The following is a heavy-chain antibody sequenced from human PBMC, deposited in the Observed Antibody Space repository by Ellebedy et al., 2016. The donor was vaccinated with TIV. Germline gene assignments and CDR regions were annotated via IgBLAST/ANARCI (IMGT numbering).Heavy chain of an antibody. CDR2: IKQDGSDK. J-gene: IGHJ6*02. CDR3: AREISKYDFWSGYLDGMDV. CDR1: GFTFSSHW. Sequence: PGGSLRLSCVASGFTFSSHWMSWVRQAPGKGLEWVANIKQDGSDKYYVDSVKGRFTISRDNAKNSLYLQTNSLRVEDTAVYYCAREISKYDFWSGYLDGMDVWGQGTTVTVSS. D-gene: IGHD3/OR15-3a*01. V-gene: IGHV3-7*01.